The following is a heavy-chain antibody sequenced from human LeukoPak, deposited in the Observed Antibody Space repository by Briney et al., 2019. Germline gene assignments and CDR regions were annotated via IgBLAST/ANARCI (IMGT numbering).Heavy chain of an antibody. CDR1: GYSVTRGHY. D-gene: IGHD2-2*01. J-gene: IGHJ4*01. V-gene: IGHV4-38-2*01. CDR2: IYHTGSA. CDR3: ARYCTSTTCILRGFDY. Sequence: AAETLVITCSVSGYSVTRGHYGVWIRQPPRKGLEWIANIYHTGSAHYNPPLKSRVTISVDTSKNQFSLKLSSVTAADTAVYYCARYCTSTTCILRGFDYWGHGTLVTVSS.